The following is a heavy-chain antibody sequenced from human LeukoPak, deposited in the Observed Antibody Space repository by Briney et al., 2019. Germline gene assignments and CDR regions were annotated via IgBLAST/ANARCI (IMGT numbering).Heavy chain of an antibody. CDR2: ISSSSSYI. D-gene: IGHD4-17*01. CDR1: GFTFSSYS. V-gene: IGHV3-21*01. J-gene: IGHJ6*02. CDR3: ARESDYAVYYYYYYGMDV. Sequence: GGSLRLSCAASGFTFSSYSMNWVRQAPGKGLEWVSSISSSSSYIYYADSVKGRFTISRDNAKNSLYLQMNSLRAEDTAVYYCARESDYAVYYYYYYGMDVWGQGTTVTVSS.